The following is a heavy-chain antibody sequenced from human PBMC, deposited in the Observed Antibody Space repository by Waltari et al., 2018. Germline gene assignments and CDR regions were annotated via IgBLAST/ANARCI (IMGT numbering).Heavy chain of an antibody. V-gene: IGHV3-43*01. CDR1: GFSFDDYT. Sequence: EVQLVESGGVVVQPGRSLRLSCAASGFSFDDYTMHWVRHAPGKSLEWVSLITGDGCSIFYADSVKGRFSISRDNSKDSLYLQMNSLRNEDTALYYCAKEGRTSSHFDYWGQGTLVTVSS. J-gene: IGHJ4*02. CDR3: AKEGRTSSHFDY. CDR2: ITGDGCSI.